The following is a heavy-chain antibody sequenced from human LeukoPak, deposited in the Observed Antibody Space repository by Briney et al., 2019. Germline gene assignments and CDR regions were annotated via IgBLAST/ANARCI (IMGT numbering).Heavy chain of an antibody. J-gene: IGHJ4*02. CDR3: ARALAATRPSTGTCNYFDY. CDR2: IASSSSYT. CDR1: GFTFSDYY. V-gene: IGHV3-11*06. Sequence: GGSLRLSCAASGFTFSDYYMTWIRQAPGKGLEWVSYIASSSSYTNYADCVKGRFTISRDNANNSLYLQMNSMRAEDTAVYHCARALAATRPSTGTCNYFDYWGQGTLVTVSS. D-gene: IGHD1/OR15-1a*01.